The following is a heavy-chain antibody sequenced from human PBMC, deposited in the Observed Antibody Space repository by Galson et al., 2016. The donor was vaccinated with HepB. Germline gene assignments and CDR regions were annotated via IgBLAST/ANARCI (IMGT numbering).Heavy chain of an antibody. CDR2: TKYDGSDK. J-gene: IGHJ5*02. Sequence: LRLSCAASGFTFSAYDMHWVRQAPGKGLEWVAVTKYDGSDKYYADSVKGRFTISRDNSKNTLYLQMNSLRAEDTAVYYCARDPGFSGYYINWFDPWGQGTLVTVSS. V-gene: IGHV3-33*01. CDR1: GFTFSAYD. CDR3: ARDPGFSGYYINWFDP. D-gene: IGHD3-9*01.